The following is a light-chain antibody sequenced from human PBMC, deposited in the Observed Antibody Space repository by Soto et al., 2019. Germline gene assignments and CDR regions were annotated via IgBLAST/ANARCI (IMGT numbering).Light chain of an antibody. CDR3: MQALQSWT. Sequence: DIVMTQSPLSLPVTPGEPASMSCRSSQSLLHSNGYNYIDWYLQKPGQSPQLLIFLGSNRASGVPDRFSGSGSGTDFTLKISRVEADDIGVYYCMQALQSWTFGQGTK. CDR1: QSLLHSNGYNY. CDR2: LGS. J-gene: IGKJ1*01. V-gene: IGKV2-28*01.